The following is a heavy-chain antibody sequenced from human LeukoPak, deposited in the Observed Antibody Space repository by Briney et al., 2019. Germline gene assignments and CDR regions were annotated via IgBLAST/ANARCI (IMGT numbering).Heavy chain of an antibody. CDR1: GYSFTSYW. V-gene: IGHV5-51*01. CDR2: IYPGDSDT. Sequence: GESLKISCKGSGYSFTSYWIGWVRQMPGKGLEWMGIIYPGDSDTRYSPSFQGQVTISADKSISTAYLQWSSLKASDTALYYCARQITGIAVAGTVGDAFDIWGQGTMVTVSS. D-gene: IGHD6-19*01. J-gene: IGHJ3*02. CDR3: ARQITGIAVAGTVGDAFDI.